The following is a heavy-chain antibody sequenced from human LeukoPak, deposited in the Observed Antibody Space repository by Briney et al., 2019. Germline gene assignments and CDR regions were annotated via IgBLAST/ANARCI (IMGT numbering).Heavy chain of an antibody. CDR2: INIDGSST. J-gene: IGHJ4*02. V-gene: IGHV3-74*01. CDR3: AREGDEELLFDY. D-gene: IGHD2-15*01. CDR1: GFTFSSYW. Sequence: GGSLRLSCAASGFTFSSYWMHWVRHAPGKGLVWVSRINIDGSSTRYADSVKGRFTISRDNAKNTLYLQMNRLRAEDTAVNYCAREGDEELLFDYWGQGTLVTVSS.